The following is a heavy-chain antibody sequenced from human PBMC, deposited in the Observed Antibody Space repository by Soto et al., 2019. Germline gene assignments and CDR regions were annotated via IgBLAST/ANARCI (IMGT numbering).Heavy chain of an antibody. D-gene: IGHD6-13*01. J-gene: IGHJ4*02. Sequence: ASVKVSCKASGYTFTSYYTHWVRQAPGQGLEWMGIINPSGGSTSYAQKFQGRVTMTRDTSTSTVYMELSSLRSEDTAVYYCARCTPAIVAVTCYYFDYWGQGTLVTVSS. CDR3: ARCTPAIVAVTCYYFDY. CDR2: INPSGGST. V-gene: IGHV1-46*01. CDR1: GYTFTSYY.